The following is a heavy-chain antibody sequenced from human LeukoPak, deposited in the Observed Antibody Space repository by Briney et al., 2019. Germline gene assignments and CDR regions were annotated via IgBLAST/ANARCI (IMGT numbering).Heavy chain of an antibody. Sequence: SGGSLRLSCAASGFTFSSYAMNWVRQAPGKGLEWVSAISGSGSTTYYADSVKGRFTSSRDNSKNTLFLQMNSLTAEDTAIYSCARPRLEYCSGGSCFDAFDIWGQGTMVTVSS. CDR3: ARPRLEYCSGGSCFDAFDI. CDR1: GFTFSSYA. J-gene: IGHJ3*02. CDR2: ISGSGSTT. D-gene: IGHD2-15*01. V-gene: IGHV3-23*01.